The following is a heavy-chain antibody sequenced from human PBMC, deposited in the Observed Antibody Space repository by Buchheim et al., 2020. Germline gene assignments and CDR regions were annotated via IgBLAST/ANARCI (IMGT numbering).Heavy chain of an antibody. J-gene: IGHJ6*02. CDR2: INSDGSST. V-gene: IGHV3-74*01. CDR1: GFTFSSYW. CDR3: ARDGGDCSSTSCYYYYGMDV. D-gene: IGHD2-2*01. Sequence: EVQLVESGGGLVQPGGSLRLSCAASGFTFSSYWMHWVRQAPGKGLVWVSRINSDGSSTSYADSVKGRFTISRDKAKNTLYLQMNSLRAEDTAVYYCARDGGDCSSTSCYYYYGMDVWGQGTT.